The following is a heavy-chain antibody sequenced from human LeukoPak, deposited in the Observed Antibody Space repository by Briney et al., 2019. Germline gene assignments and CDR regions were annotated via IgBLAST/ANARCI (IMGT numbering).Heavy chain of an antibody. V-gene: IGHV3-23*01. J-gene: IGHJ4*02. Sequence: PGGSLRLSCVASGFTFSSYAMSWVRQAPGKGLEWVSAISGSGGSTYYADSVKGRFTTSRDNSKNTLYLQMNSLRADDTAVYYCASLYTSGWYRDYWGQGTLVTVSS. CDR3: ASLYTSGWYRDY. CDR1: GFTFSSYA. CDR2: ISGSGGST. D-gene: IGHD6-19*01.